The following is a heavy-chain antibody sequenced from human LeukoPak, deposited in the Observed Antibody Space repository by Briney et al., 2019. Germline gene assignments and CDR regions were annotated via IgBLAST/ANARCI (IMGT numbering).Heavy chain of an antibody. CDR2: IYGGGAT. Sequence: GGSLRLSCAASGFTVSDNYMNWVRQAPGKGLEWVSIIYGGGATYYAESVKGRFTISRDSSKNTLYLQMSSLRAEDTAVYYCARVRWISGVYGDFDSWGRGTLVTVSS. CDR3: ARVRWISGVYGDFDS. V-gene: IGHV3-66*01. J-gene: IGHJ4*02. CDR1: GFTVSDNY. D-gene: IGHD1-26*01.